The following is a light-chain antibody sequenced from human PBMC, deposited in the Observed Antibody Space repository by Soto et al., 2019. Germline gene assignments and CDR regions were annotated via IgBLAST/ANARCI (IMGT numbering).Light chain of an antibody. CDR1: QSVGIY. V-gene: IGKV1-39*01. CDR2: DAA. J-gene: IGKJ1*01. Sequence: DIQMTQSPSSLSASVGDRVTMTCRTSQSVGIYLNWYSQTPGKAPKLLIYDAASLQSGVPSRFSGSGSGTDFTLTISSLQPEDFATYYCQQSDRTPRRCGPGTRVDIK. CDR3: QQSDRTPRR.